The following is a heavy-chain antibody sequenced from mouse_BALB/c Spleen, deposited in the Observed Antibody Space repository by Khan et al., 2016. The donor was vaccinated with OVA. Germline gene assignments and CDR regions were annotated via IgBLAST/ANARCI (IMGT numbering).Heavy chain of an antibody. CDR1: GASITSGY. CDR2: MIYSGNT. D-gene: IGHD6-1*01. CDR3: ATSTSQCATAI. V-gene: IGHV3-8*02. Sequence: EVQLQESGPSLVKPSQTLSLTCSVIGASITSGYWSWIRKFPGTKLEYMGYMIYSGNTYYNPSLTSRISITRHTSKNQYSLQLNSVTIQDISPYPSATSTSQCATAICGQRALVTVSA. J-gene: IGHJ3*01.